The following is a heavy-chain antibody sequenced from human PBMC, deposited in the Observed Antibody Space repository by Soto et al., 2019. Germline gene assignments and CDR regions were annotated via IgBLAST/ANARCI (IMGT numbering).Heavy chain of an antibody. CDR2: INPNSGGT. V-gene: IGHV1-2*02. J-gene: IGHJ5*02. CDR3: AREEGTMIVVVITRSYIWFDP. CDR1: GYTFTGYY. D-gene: IGHD3-22*01. Sequence: ASVKVSCKASGYTFTGYYMHWVRQAPGQGLEWMGWINPNSGGTNYAQKFQGRVTMTRDTSISTAYMELSRLRSDDTAVYYCAREEGTMIVVVITRSYIWFDPWGQGTLVTVSS.